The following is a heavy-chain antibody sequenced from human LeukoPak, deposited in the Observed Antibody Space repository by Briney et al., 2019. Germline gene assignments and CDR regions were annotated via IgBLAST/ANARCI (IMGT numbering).Heavy chain of an antibody. CDR3: ARDLGGCSGGSCYSYFDY. Sequence: ASVKVSCKASGYTFTSYYMHWVRQAPGQGLEWMGIINPSGGSTSYAQKFQGRVTMTRDTSASTAYMELRSLRSDDTAVYYCARDLGGCSGGSCYSYFDYWGQGTLVTVSS. CDR1: GYTFTSYY. V-gene: IGHV1-46*01. J-gene: IGHJ4*02. D-gene: IGHD2-15*01. CDR2: INPSGGST.